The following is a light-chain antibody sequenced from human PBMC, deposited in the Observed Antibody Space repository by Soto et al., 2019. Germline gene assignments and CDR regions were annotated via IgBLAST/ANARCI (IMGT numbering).Light chain of an antibody. Sequence: QSALTQPPSASGSPGQSVTISCTGTSSDVGSYNYVSWYQQHPGKAPKLMIYEVSKRPSGVPDRFSGSKSGNTASLTVSGLQAEDEADYDCCSYAGTNSLKVFGGGTKLTVL. CDR3: CSYAGTNSLKV. CDR2: EVS. CDR1: SSDVGSYNY. J-gene: IGLJ3*02. V-gene: IGLV2-8*01.